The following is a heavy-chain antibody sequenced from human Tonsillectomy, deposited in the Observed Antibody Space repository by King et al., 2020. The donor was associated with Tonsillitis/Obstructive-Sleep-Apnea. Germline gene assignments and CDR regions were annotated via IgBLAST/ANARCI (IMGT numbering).Heavy chain of an antibody. CDR1: GGSISSSNW. CDR2: IYHSGST. Sequence: QLQESGPGLVKPSGTLSLTCSFSGGSISSSNWWSWVRQPPGKGLEWIGEIYHSGSTNYNPSLKSRVTISVDKSKNQFSLRLSSVTAADTAVYYCARGQTGYAYRYMDVWGKGTTVTVSS. D-gene: IGHD2-2*01. J-gene: IGHJ6*03. CDR3: ARGQTGYAYRYMDV. V-gene: IGHV4-4*02.